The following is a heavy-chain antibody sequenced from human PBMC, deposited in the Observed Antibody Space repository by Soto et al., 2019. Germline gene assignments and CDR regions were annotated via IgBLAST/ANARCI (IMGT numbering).Heavy chain of an antibody. V-gene: IGHV4-34*01. CDR2: INHSGST. D-gene: IGHD3-22*01. J-gene: IGHJ4*02. Sequence: QVQLQQWGAGLLKPSETLSLTCAVYGGSFSGYYWSWIRQPPGTGLEWIGEINHSGSTNYNPSLKSRVTISVDTSKNQFSLKLSSVTAADTAVYYCARGLSYYYDSSGYYYGYWGQGTLVTVSS. CDR3: ARGLSYYYDSSGYYYGY. CDR1: GGSFSGYY.